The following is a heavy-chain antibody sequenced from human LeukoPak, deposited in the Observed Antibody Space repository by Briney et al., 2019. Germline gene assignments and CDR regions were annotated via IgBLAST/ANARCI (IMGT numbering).Heavy chain of an antibody. CDR1: GFTFSSYG. CDR2: IWYDGSNK. J-gene: IGHJ6*04. D-gene: IGHD2-2*01. CDR3: AGDLVPAAIRYYYYYGMDV. V-gene: IGHV3-33*01. Sequence: GGSLRLSCAASGFTFSSYGMHWVRQAPGKGLEWVAVIWYDGSNKYYADSVKGRFTISRDNSKNTLYLQMNSLRAEDTAVYYCAGDLVPAAIRYYYYYGMDVWGKGTTVTVSS.